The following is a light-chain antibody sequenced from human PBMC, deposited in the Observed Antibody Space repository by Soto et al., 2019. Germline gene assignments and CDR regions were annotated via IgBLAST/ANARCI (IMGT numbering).Light chain of an antibody. CDR3: QHYNNWPPWT. Sequence: EMVMTQSPATLSVSPGERVTLSCRASQSVSGHLAWYQQKRGQAPRLLIYGASTRATGIPARFSGSGSGTEFTLTINGLQSEDFAVYYCQHYNNWPPWTFGQGTTVEI. CDR2: GAS. J-gene: IGKJ1*01. V-gene: IGKV3-15*01. CDR1: QSVSGH.